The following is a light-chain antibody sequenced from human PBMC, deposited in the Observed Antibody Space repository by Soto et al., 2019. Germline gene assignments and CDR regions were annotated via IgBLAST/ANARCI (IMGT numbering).Light chain of an antibody. J-gene: IGLJ2*01. Sequence: QSALTQPASVSGSPGQSITISCTGTSSDVGGYDYVSWYQQYAGKAPKLTIYNVRNRPSGVSSRFSGSKSGNTASLTISGLQPEDEADYFCSSYKNSGTVLFGGGTKLTVL. CDR3: SSYKNSGTVL. CDR1: SSDVGGYDY. CDR2: NVR. V-gene: IGLV2-14*01.